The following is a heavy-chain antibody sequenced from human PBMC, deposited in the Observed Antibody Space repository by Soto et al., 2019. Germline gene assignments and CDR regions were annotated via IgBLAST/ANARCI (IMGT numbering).Heavy chain of an antibody. Sequence: PGGSLRLSCAASGFTFDDYAMHWVRQAPGKGLEWVSGISWNSGSIGYADSVKGRFTISRDNAKNSLYLQMNSLRAEDTALYYCAKDMRITGTTVYYYYGMDVWGQGTTVTVSS. CDR2: ISWNSGSI. J-gene: IGHJ6*02. D-gene: IGHD1-7*01. CDR1: GFTFDDYA. V-gene: IGHV3-9*01. CDR3: AKDMRITGTTVYYYYGMDV.